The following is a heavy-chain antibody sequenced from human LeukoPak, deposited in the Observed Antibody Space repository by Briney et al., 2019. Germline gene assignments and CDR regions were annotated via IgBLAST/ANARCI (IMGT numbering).Heavy chain of an antibody. CDR3: ARDLNSHPIGEVTHFDY. J-gene: IGHJ4*02. Sequence: ASVKLSCTASGYTFTGYYMHWVRQAPGQGLEWMRWINPNSGGTNYAQKFQGRVNMTRDTSIRTAYMELSRLRCDDQAVYYCARDLNSHPIGEVTHFDYWGQGTLVTVSS. CDR1: GYTFTGYY. V-gene: IGHV1-2*02. CDR2: INPNSGGT. D-gene: IGHD3-22*01.